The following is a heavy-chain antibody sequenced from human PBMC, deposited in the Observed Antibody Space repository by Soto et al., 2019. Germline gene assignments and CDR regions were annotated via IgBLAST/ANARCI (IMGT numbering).Heavy chain of an antibody. V-gene: IGHV3-73*01. CDR1: GFNFSVSS. D-gene: IGHD1-26*01. J-gene: IGHJ4*02. CDR3: AIEGAGFGQ. Sequence: EVQLVESGGGLVQPGGSVKLSCAASGFNFSVSSMHWVRQASGKGLEWVGRIRSKAKDYATAYAESVKGRFAISRDDLKNTMYLQMSSLRTEDTDMYYCAIEGAGFGQWGQGTLVTVSS. CDR2: IRSKAKDYAT.